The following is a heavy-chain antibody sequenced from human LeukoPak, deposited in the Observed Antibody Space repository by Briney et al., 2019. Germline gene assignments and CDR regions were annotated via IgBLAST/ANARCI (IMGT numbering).Heavy chain of an antibody. CDR2: IYYSGST. CDR3: AKEDSYGPNWSDY. D-gene: IGHD5-18*01. Sequence: VKPSETLSLTCTVSGVSISSSSYYWGWIRQPPGKGLEWIGSIYYSGSTYYNPSLKSRVTISVDTSKNQFSLKLSSVTAADTAVYYCAKEDSYGPNWSDYWGQGTLVTASS. V-gene: IGHV4-39*02. CDR1: GVSISSSSYY. J-gene: IGHJ5*01.